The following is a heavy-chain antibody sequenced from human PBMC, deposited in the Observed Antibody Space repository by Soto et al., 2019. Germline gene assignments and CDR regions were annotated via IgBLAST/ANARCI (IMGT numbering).Heavy chain of an antibody. CDR2: NNPSGGST. CDR1: GYTFTSYY. J-gene: IGHJ4*02. Sequence: ASVKVSCKASGYTFTSYYMHWVRQAPGQGLEWMGINNPSGGSTSYAQKFQGRVTMTRDTSTSTVYMELSSLRSEDTAVYYCARVTPPGDYDSSGYYLPFDYWGQGTLVTVSS. D-gene: IGHD3-22*01. CDR3: ARVTPPGDYDSSGYYLPFDY. V-gene: IGHV1-46*01.